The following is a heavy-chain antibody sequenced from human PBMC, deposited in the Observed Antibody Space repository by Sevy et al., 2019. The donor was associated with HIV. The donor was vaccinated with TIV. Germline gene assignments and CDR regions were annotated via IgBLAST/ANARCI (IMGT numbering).Heavy chain of an antibody. Sequence: SETLSLTCAVSGASISSVDYYWTWLRQLPGKGPEWIGYIYFRGATYYNPSLKRRVTMSMDTSKNQFSLNLSSVTAADTAVYYCARDYAGGRLDPWGQGTLVTVSS. CDR3: ARDYAGGRLDP. J-gene: IGHJ5*02. V-gene: IGHV4-31*11. CDR2: IYFRGAT. CDR1: GASISSVDYY. D-gene: IGHD3-10*01.